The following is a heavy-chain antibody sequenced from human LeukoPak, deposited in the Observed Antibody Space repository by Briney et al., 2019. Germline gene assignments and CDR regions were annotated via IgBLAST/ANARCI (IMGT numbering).Heavy chain of an antibody. Sequence: GGSLRLSCAASGFIFSSYGMHWVRQAPGKGREGLAFIRYDGSNKYYADSVKGRFTISRDNSKNTLYLQMNSLRAEDTAMYYCAKGPGYYDSSGYYYTDYNAFDIWGQGTMVTVSS. V-gene: IGHV3-30*02. CDR2: IRYDGSNK. J-gene: IGHJ3*02. D-gene: IGHD3-22*01. CDR3: AKGPGYYDSSGYYYTDYNAFDI. CDR1: GFIFSSYG.